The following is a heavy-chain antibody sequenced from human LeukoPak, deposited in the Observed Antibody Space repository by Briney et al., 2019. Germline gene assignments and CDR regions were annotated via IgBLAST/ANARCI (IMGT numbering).Heavy chain of an antibody. Sequence: SETLSLTCTVSGGSISSYYWSWIRHPPGKGLEWIGYIYYSGSTNYNPSLKSRVTISVDTSKTQFSLKLSSVTAADTAVYYCARGYSAMFDYWGQGTLVTVSS. J-gene: IGHJ4*02. D-gene: IGHD6-13*01. V-gene: IGHV4-59*08. CDR3: ARGYSAMFDY. CDR2: IYYSGST. CDR1: GGSISSYY.